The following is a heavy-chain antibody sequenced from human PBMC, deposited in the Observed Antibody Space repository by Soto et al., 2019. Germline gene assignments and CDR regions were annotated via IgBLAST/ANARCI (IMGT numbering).Heavy chain of an antibody. CDR2: IYYSGST. J-gene: IGHJ5*02. D-gene: IGHD3-10*01. Sequence: SETLSLTCTVSGGSISSSSFYRGWIRQPPGKGLEWIGSIYYSGSTYYNPSLKSRVTISVDTSKNQFSLKLSSVTAADTAVYYSARHYYYGSGSLRFDPWGQGTLVTVSS. CDR3: ARHYYYGSGSLRFDP. V-gene: IGHV4-39*01. CDR1: GGSISSSSFY.